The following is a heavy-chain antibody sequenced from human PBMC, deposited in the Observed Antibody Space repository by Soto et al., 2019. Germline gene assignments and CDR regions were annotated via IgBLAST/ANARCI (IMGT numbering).Heavy chain of an antibody. CDR1: GFTFSSYA. Sequence: GGSLRLSCAASGFTFSSYAMSWVRQAPGKGLEWVSAISGSGGSTYYADSVKGRFTISRDNSKNTLYLQMNSLRAEDTAVYYCAKVYSTVTATLKLPNYYYYGMDVWGQGTTVTVSS. J-gene: IGHJ6*02. V-gene: IGHV3-23*01. CDR2: ISGSGGST. D-gene: IGHD2-21*02. CDR3: AKVYSTVTATLKLPNYYYYGMDV.